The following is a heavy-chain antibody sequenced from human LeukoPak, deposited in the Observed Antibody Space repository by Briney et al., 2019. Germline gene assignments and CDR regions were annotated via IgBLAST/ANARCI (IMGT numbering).Heavy chain of an antibody. V-gene: IGHV3-74*01. J-gene: IGHJ4*02. Sequence: GGSLRLSCAASGFTFSAYWMHWVRQSPGKGLVWVSRINSDGSSTDYADSVKGRFTISRDNAKNTLYLQMNSLRAEDAAVFYCARSPYSFGSDFDYWGQGTLVTVSS. CDR3: ARSPYSFGSDFDY. D-gene: IGHD5-18*01. CDR1: GFTFSAYW. CDR2: INSDGSST.